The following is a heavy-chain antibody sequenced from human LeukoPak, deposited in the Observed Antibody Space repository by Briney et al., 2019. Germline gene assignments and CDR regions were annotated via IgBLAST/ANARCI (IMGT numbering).Heavy chain of an antibody. Sequence: PSETLSLTCAVYGGSFSAYYWSWIRQPPGKGLEWIGEINHSGITNYNPSLKSRVTISVDTSKNQFSLKLSSVTAADTAVYYCARAIVAAANFDYWGQGTLVTVSS. V-gene: IGHV4-34*01. CDR2: INHSGIT. CDR1: GGSFSAYY. D-gene: IGHD6-13*01. J-gene: IGHJ4*02. CDR3: ARAIVAAANFDY.